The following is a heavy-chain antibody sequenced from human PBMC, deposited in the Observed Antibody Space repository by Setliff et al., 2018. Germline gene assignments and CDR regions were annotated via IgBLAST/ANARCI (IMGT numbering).Heavy chain of an antibody. CDR1: GFSFNNYA. CDR3: ARDPIGPFLCNMDG. CDR2: MSYDGSNK. J-gene: IGHJ6*03. D-gene: IGHD3-16*01. V-gene: IGHV3-30-3*01. Sequence: PGGSLRLSCAASGFSFNNYAMHWVRQAPGKGLEWVAVMSYDGSNKYYADSVKGRFTISRDNSRNTLYLQMNSLRGEETAVYYCARDPIGPFLCNMDGWGKGTTVTVSS.